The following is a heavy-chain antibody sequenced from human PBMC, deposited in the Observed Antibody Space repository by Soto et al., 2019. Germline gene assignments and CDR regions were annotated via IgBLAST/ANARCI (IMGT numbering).Heavy chain of an antibody. V-gene: IGHV1-69*13. J-gene: IGHJ6*02. CDR1: GGTFSKYA. CDR3: ARSRAAAPPRVGMDV. CDR2: IIPFFQTP. D-gene: IGHD6-13*01. Sequence: SVKVSCKASGGTFSKYAISWVRQAPGQGLEWMGGIIPFFQTPNYAQKYQGRVTITADESTTTAYMEMRSLRSEDTAVYYCARSRAAAPPRVGMDVWGQGSTVTVSS.